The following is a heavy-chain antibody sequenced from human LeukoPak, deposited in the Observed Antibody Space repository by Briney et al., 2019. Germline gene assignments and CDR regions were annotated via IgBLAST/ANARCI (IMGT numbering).Heavy chain of an antibody. CDR3: TRGRDTTGYFVY. J-gene: IGHJ4*02. CDR1: GYTFTNYT. V-gene: IGHV7-4-1*02. CDR2: IDTNTGNP. D-gene: IGHD3-22*01. Sequence: ASVTVSCTASGYTFTNYTIYWVRLAPGQGLEWMGWIDTNTGNPTYAQGFAGRFVFSLDTSVTTTYLQISSLEAEDTAVYFCTRGRDTTGYFVYWGQGTLVTVSS.